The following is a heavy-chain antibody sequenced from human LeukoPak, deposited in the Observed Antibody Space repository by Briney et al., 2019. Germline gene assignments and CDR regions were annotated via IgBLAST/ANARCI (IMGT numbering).Heavy chain of an antibody. CDR2: ISGSGGST. V-gene: IGHV3-23*01. J-gene: IGHJ4*02. CDR1: GFTFSSHA. Sequence: DPGGSLRLSCAASGFTFSSHAMSWVRQVPGKGLEWVSGISGSGGSTYYADSVKGRFTISRDNSKNTLYLQMHSLRAEDTAVYYCAKIVVVPAAIRDDYWGQGTLVTVSS. D-gene: IGHD2-2*02. CDR3: AKIVVVPAAIRDDY.